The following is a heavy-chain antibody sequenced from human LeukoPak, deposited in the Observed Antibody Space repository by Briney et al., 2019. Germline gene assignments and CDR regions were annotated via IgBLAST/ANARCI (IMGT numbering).Heavy chain of an antibody. V-gene: IGHV4-39*01. Sequence: SETLSLTCTVSGVSISSPIYYWGWIRQPPGRGLEWIGSIFYRGSTNYNPSLKSRVTISVDTSENQFSLKLSSVTAAGTAVIFCATHRAGGREFIITYTWFDLWGQGTLVTVSS. CDR2: IFYRGST. D-gene: IGHD3-10*01. CDR1: GVSISSPIYY. CDR3: ATHRAGGREFIITYTWFDL. J-gene: IGHJ5*02.